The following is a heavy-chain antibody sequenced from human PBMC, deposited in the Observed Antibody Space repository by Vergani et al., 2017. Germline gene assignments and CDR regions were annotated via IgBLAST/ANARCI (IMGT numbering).Heavy chain of an antibody. CDR1: GFTFSSYW. J-gene: IGHJ4*02. Sequence: EVQLVESGGGLVQPGGSLRLSCAASGFTFSSYWMSWVRQAPGKGLEWVANIKQDGSEKYYVDSVKGRFTISRDTSKKTLSLQMRSLRADDTAVYYCAKDGRENSDYGYFDYWGQGTPVTVSS. CDR3: AKDGRENSDYGYFDY. D-gene: IGHD4-17*01. CDR2: IKQDGSEK. V-gene: IGHV3-7*01.